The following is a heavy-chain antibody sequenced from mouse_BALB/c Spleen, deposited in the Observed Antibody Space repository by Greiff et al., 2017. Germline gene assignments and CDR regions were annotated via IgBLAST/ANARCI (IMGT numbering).Heavy chain of an antibody. CDR2: ISYSGST. V-gene: IGHV3-2*02. J-gene: IGHJ4*01. CDR1: GYSITSDYA. Sequence: VQLKESGPGLVKPSQSLSLTCTVTGYSITSDYAWNWIRQFPGNKLEWLGYISYSGSTSYNPSLKSRISITRDTSKNQFFLQLNSVTTEDTATYYCARKLWDYYAMDYWGQGTSVTVSS. CDR3: ARKLWDYYAMDY. D-gene: IGHD1-1*02.